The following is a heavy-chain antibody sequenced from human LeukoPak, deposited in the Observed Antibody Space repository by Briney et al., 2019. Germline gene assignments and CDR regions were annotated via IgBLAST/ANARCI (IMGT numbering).Heavy chain of an antibody. J-gene: IGHJ4*02. Sequence: GGSLRLSCAASGFTVSSNYMSWVRPAPGKGLEWVSVIYGGGSTSYADSVKGRFSISRDNSKTRLYLQMNSLRAEDTAVYYCASARGSNYGSLGDWGQGTLVTVSS. D-gene: IGHD5-18*01. V-gene: IGHV3-53*01. CDR1: GFTVSSNY. CDR2: IYGGGST. CDR3: ASARGSNYGSLGD.